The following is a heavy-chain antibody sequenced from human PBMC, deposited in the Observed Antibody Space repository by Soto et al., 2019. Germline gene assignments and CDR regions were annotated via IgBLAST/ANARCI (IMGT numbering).Heavy chain of an antibody. V-gene: IGHV3-30*03. CDR1: GFTFSSYG. D-gene: IGHD3-3*01. Sequence: PGGSLRLSCAASGFTFSSYGMHWVRQAPGKGLEWVAVISYDGSNKYYADSVKGRFTISRDNSKNTLYLQMNSLRAEDTAVYYCARDRRRDYDFFRPYYGMDVWGQGTTVTVSS. CDR2: ISYDGSNK. J-gene: IGHJ6*02. CDR3: ARDRRRDYDFFRPYYGMDV.